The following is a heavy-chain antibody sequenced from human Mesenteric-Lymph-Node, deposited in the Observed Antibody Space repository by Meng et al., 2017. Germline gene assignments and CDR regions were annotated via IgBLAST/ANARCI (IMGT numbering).Heavy chain of an antibody. D-gene: IGHD3-22*01. CDR1: GFTSSSYW. V-gene: IGHV3-74*01. CDR3: ARDARGLDYSRSGYQSDY. Sequence: GGSLRLSCAASGFTSSSYWMHWVRQAPGKGLVWVSRINMNGSTTTYADSVKGRFTISRDNAKNTLYLQMNSLIAEDTAVYYCARDARGLDYSRSGYQSDYWGQGTLVTVSS. J-gene: IGHJ4*02. CDR2: INMNGSTT.